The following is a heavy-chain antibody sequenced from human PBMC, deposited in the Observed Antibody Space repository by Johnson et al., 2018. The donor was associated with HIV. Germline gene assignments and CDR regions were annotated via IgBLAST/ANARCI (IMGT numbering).Heavy chain of an antibody. CDR3: AKELVHTYYYDSSGYCAFDI. D-gene: IGHD3-22*01. CDR2: IRYDGSNK. J-gene: IGHJ3*02. CDR1: KFTFSNYW. Sequence: QVKLVESGGGLIQPGGSLRLSCAASKFTFSNYWMHWVRQAPGKGLEWVAFIRYDGSNKYYADSVKGRFTISRDNSKNTLYLQMNSLRAEDTAVYYCAKELVHTYYYDSSGYCAFDIWGQGTMVTVSS. V-gene: IGHV3-30*02.